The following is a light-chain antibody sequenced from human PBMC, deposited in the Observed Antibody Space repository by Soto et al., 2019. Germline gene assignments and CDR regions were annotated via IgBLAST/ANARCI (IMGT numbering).Light chain of an antibody. CDR1: QSVSSR. CDR3: RHYNNWPPET. CDR2: DAS. Sequence: ERVMTQSPASLSVSPGEIATLSCRASQSVSSRLAWYQQKRGQAPRLLIYDASTRATGIPARFSGSGSGTEFNLTISSLQSEDFAIYYCRHYNNWPPETFGQGTKVDIK. V-gene: IGKV3-15*01. J-gene: IGKJ1*01.